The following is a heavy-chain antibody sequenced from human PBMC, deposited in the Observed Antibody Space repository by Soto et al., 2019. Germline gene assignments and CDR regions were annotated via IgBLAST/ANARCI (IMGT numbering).Heavy chain of an antibody. V-gene: IGHV3-73*01. Sequence: PGGSLRLSCAASGFTFSGSAMHWVRQASGKGLEWVGRIRSKANSYATAYAAPVKGRFTISRDDSKNTAYLQMNSLRTEDTAVYYCTVNYFGSGSFSYWGQGTLVTVPS. J-gene: IGHJ4*02. CDR1: GFTFSGSA. D-gene: IGHD3-10*01. CDR3: TVNYFGSGSFSY. CDR2: IRSKANSYAT.